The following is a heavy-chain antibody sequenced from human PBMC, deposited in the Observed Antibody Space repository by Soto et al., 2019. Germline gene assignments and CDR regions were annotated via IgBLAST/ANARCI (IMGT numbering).Heavy chain of an antibody. CDR1: GSSLSTYN. CDR3: ARVGGSGTYYNLFFDY. J-gene: IGHJ4*02. CDR2: IDYSGST. V-gene: IGHV4-59*01. D-gene: IGHD3-10*01. Sequence: SETLSLTCTVSGSSLSTYNWGWIRQPPGKGLEWIGYIDYSGSTNYNPSLKSRVTISVDTSKNQFSLKLNSVTAADTAVYYCARVGGSGTYYNLFFDYWGQGTLVTSPQ.